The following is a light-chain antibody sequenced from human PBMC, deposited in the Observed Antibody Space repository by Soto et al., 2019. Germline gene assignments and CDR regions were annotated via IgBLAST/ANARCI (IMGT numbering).Light chain of an antibody. V-gene: IGKV1-39*01. CDR1: QNIAKY. CDR2: GAS. CDR3: QQSYSTHALT. J-gene: IGKJ4*01. Sequence: DIQMTQSPSSLSASVGDRVTITCRASQNIAKYLNWYQQKPGKAPKILIYGASSLQSGVPSRFSGSGSGTDFTLTISSLQPEDFAIYYCQQSYSTHALTFGGGTKVENK.